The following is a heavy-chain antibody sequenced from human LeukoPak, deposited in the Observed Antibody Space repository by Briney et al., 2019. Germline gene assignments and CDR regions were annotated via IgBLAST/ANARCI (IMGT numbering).Heavy chain of an antibody. V-gene: IGHV3-21*01. CDR2: ISSSSSYI. D-gene: IGHD6-19*01. CDR1: GFTFSSYS. CDR3: SRYGKITIAVAQHPSDY. J-gene: IGHJ4*02. Sequence: GGSLRLSCAASGFTFSSYSMNWVRQAPGKGLEWVSSISSSSSYIYYADSVKGRFTISRDNAKNSLYLQKNSLRAEDTAVYYCSRYGKITIAVAQHPSDYWGQGTLVTVSS.